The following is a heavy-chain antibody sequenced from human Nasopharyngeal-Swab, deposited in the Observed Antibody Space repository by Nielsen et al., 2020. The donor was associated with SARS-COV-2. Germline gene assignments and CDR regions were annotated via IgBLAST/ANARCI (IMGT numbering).Heavy chain of an antibody. CDR2: IYYSGST. CDR1: GGSISSSSYY. J-gene: IGHJ1*01. V-gene: IGHV4-39*01. Sequence: SETLSLTCTVSGGSISSSSYYWGWIRQPPGKGLEWIGSIYYSGSTYYNPSLKSRVTISVDTSKNQFSLKLSSVTATDTAVYYCARQVAAAEDFQHWGQGTLVTVSS. D-gene: IGHD6-13*01. CDR3: ARQVAAAEDFQH.